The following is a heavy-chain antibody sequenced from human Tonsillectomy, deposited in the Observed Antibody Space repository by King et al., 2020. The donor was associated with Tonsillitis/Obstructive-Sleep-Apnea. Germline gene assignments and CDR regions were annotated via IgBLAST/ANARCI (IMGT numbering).Heavy chain of an antibody. CDR1: GGSISSSSDY. Sequence: QLQESGPGLVKPSETLSLTCTVSGGSISSSSDYWGWIRQPPGKGLEWIGHVYYSGSTFYNPSLESRVTISVDTSKNQFSLKLSSVTAADTAVYYCARFGYQLLYLRWGQGTLVTVPS. CDR2: VYYSGST. CDR3: ARFGYQLLYLR. D-gene: IGHD2-2*02. V-gene: IGHV4-39*01. J-gene: IGHJ4*02.